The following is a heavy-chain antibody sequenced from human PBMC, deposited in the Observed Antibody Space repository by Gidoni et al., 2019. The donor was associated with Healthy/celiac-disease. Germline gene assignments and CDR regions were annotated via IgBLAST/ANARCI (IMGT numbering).Heavy chain of an antibody. CDR2: ISSSSSTI. CDR3: ARDREFDSDGSGSYYGY. V-gene: IGHV3-48*01. CDR1: GFTFSSYS. J-gene: IGHJ4*02. D-gene: IGHD3-10*01. Sequence: EVQLVESGGGLVQPGGSLRLSCAASGFTFSSYSMNWVRQASGKGLEWVSYISSSSSTIYYADSVKGRFTISRDNAKNSLYLQMNSLRAEDTAVYYCARDREFDSDGSGSYYGYWGQGTLVTVSS.